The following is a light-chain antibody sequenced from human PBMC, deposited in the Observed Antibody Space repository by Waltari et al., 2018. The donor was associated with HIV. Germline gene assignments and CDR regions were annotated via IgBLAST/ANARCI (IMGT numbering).Light chain of an antibody. V-gene: IGLV3-25*03. CDR1: SLSKQY. Sequence: SSDLTQPPSVSVSPGQTATITCSGDSLSKQYTSWYKQRPGQAPVLLISKDNKRPSGIPERFSGSTSGTTVTLAISRVQPDDEADYYGQSSDTSGTSVIFGGGTKLTVL. CDR3: QSSDTSGTSVI. CDR2: KDN. J-gene: IGLJ2*01.